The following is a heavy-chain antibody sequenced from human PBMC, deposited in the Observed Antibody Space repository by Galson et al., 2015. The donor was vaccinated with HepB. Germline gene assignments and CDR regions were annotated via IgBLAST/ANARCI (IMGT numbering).Heavy chain of an antibody. D-gene: IGHD6-13*01. CDR2: ISASGITT. Sequence: WVRQAPGKGLEWVSAISASGITTYYADSVKGRFTISRDNSKDTLFLQMNSLRAEDTAIYYCAKDWEQQLEGVDYWGQGTLVTVSS. CDR3: AKDWEQQLEGVDY. V-gene: IGHV3-23*01. J-gene: IGHJ4*02.